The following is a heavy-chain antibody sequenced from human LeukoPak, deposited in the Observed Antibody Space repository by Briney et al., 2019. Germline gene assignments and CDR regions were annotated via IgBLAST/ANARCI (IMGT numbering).Heavy chain of an antibody. CDR1: GFTFTTYW. CDR2: INSDGSIT. V-gene: IGHV3-74*01. Sequence: GGSLRLSCAASGFTFTTYWMHWVRQAPGKGLVWVSHINSDGSITSYADSVKGRFTISRDNSKNTLYLQMNSLRGEDAAVYYCAKDPRGNFVAWLDPWGQGTLVTVSS. CDR3: AKDPRGNFVAWLDP. D-gene: IGHD4-23*01. J-gene: IGHJ5*02.